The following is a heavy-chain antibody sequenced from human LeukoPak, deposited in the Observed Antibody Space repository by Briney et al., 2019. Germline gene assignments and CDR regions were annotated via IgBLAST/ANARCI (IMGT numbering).Heavy chain of an antibody. CDR2: INPNSGGT. J-gene: IGHJ3*02. Sequence: ASVKVSCKASGYTFTGYYMHWVRQAPGQGLEWMGWINPNSGGTNYAQKFQGGVTMTRDTSISTAYMELSRLRSDDTAVYYCARAGLIPGYSSGWYSYAFDIWGQGTMVTVSS. D-gene: IGHD6-19*01. CDR1: GYTFTGYY. CDR3: ARAGLIPGYSSGWYSYAFDI. V-gene: IGHV1-2*02.